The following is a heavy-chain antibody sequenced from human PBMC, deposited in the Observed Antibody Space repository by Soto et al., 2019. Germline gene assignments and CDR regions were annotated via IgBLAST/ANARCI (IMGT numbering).Heavy chain of an antibody. J-gene: IGHJ4*02. CDR2: IIPIFGTA. V-gene: IGHV1-69*12. CDR3: VRSKGDGDYGYYFDY. D-gene: IGHD4-17*01. CDR1: GGTFSSYA. Sequence: QVQLVQSGAEVKKPGSSVKVSCKASGGTFSSYAISWVRQAPGQGLEWMGGIIPIFGTANYAQKFQGRVTITADEPTSTVYMELSSLRSEDTAVYYCVRSKGDGDYGYYFDYWGQGTLVTVSS.